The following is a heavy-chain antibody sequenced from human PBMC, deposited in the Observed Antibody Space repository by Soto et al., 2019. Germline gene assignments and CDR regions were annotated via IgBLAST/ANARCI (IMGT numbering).Heavy chain of an antibody. CDR2: IYYSGST. CDR3: ARDSSWPTTYYYGMDV. CDR1: GGSISSGDYY. Sequence: QVQLQESGPGLVKPSQTLSLTCTVSGGSISSGDYYWSWIRQPPGKGLEWIGYIYYSGSTYHNPSLKSRVTISVDTSKNQFSLKLSSVTAADTAVYYCARDSSWPTTYYYGMDVWGQGTTVTVSS. J-gene: IGHJ6*02. V-gene: IGHV4-30-4*01. D-gene: IGHD6-13*01.